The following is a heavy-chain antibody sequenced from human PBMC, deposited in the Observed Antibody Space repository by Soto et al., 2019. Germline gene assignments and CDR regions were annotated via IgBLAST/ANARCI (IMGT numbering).Heavy chain of an antibody. V-gene: IGHV3-30-3*01. J-gene: IGHJ4*02. D-gene: IGHD6-13*01. Sequence: QVQLVESGGGVVQPGRSLRLSCAASGFTFSSYAMHWVRQAPGKGLEWVAVISYDGSNKYYADSVKGRFTISRDNYKNTLYLQMNIRRAEDTALYYCARWCGQQLFDYWGQGTLVTVSS. CDR3: ARWCGQQLFDY. CDR2: ISYDGSNK. CDR1: GFTFSSYA.